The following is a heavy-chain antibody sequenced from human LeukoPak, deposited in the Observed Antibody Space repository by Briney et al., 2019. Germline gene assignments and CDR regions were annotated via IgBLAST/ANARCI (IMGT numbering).Heavy chain of an antibody. D-gene: IGHD2-2*01. CDR2: IYYSGNT. CDR3: MGYATATASFDY. J-gene: IGHJ4*02. CDR1: GGFISSSSYY. Sequence: PSETLSLTCTVSGGFISSSSYYWGWIRQPPGKGLEWIGSIYYSGNTYYKVSLKSRVTISVDTSKNQFALKLRSVTAADTAVYYCMGYATATASFDYWGQGTLVTVSS. V-gene: IGHV4-39*01.